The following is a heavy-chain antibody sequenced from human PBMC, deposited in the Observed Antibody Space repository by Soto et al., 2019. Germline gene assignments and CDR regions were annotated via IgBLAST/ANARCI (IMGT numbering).Heavy chain of an antibody. J-gene: IGHJ1*01. V-gene: IGHV4-34*01. D-gene: IGHD2-8*01. CDR3: ATGALHEYCITGVCYLSGHFQN. Sequence: SETLSLTCAVYGGSFSGYYWSWIRQPPGKGLEWIGEINHSGSTNYNPSLKSRVTISVDTSKNQFSLRLSSVTAADTAVYYCATGALHEYCITGVCYLSGHFQNWGQGTLVTVSS. CDR2: INHSGST. CDR1: GGSFSGYY.